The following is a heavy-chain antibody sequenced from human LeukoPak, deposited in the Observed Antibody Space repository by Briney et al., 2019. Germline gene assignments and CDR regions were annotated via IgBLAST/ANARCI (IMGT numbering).Heavy chain of an antibody. CDR1: GGSISSYS. V-gene: IGHV4-59*01. J-gene: IGHJ4*02. Sequence: SETLSLTCTVSGGSISSYSWSWIRQPPGKGLEWIGYIYYSGSTNYNPSLKSRVTISVDTSKNQFSLKLSSVTAADTAVYYCAVYDFRGDFDYWGQGTLVTASS. D-gene: IGHD3-3*01. CDR2: IYYSGST. CDR3: AVYDFRGDFDY.